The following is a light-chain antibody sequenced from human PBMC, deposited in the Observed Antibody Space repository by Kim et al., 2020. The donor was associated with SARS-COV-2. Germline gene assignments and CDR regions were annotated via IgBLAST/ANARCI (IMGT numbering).Light chain of an antibody. J-gene: IGLJ2*01. Sequence: SSELTQDPAVSVALGQTVRITCQGVSLRSYYATWFQQYPGPAPVLVIYGRNRRPSGIPDRFSGSNSGNTASLAITGAQSEDEADYYCNARDNSGNHVVFGGGTKLTVL. CDR3: NARDNSGNHVV. V-gene: IGLV3-19*01. CDR2: GRN. CDR1: SLRSYY.